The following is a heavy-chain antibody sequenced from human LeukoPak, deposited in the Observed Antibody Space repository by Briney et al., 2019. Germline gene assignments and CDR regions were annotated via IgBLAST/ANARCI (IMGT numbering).Heavy chain of an antibody. V-gene: IGHV3-30*02. CDR2: IRYDGRNK. CDR1: GFTFSDYD. D-gene: IGHD4-11*01. CDR3: TKLAAVSADY. Sequence: GGSLRLSCAVSGFTFSDYDMYWVRQAPGKGLECVAFIRYDGRNKLYADSVKGRFTISRDNSENTLYLQMNSLRVEDTAVHYCTKLAAVSADYWGRGTLVTVSS. J-gene: IGHJ4*02.